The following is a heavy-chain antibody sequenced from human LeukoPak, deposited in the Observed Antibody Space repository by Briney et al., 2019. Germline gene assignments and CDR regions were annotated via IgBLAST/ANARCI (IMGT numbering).Heavy chain of an antibody. CDR1: GETFIRHG. CDR2: VAAYKADT. V-gene: IGHV1-18*01. J-gene: IGHJ6*02. D-gene: IGHD1-20*01. Sequence: SVKVSCKASGETFIRHGINWLRQAPGQGLEWMGWVAAYKADTSYAQKFRGRVIMTTDTSTSTAYMELRSLRSDDTAVYYCARSHNWKYAMDVWGQGTTVTVPS. CDR3: ARSHNWKYAMDV.